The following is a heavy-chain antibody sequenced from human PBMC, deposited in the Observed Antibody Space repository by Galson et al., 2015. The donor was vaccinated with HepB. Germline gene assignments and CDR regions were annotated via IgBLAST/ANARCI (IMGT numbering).Heavy chain of an antibody. V-gene: IGHV7-4-1*02. J-gene: IGHJ3*02. CDR3: ARDRVPVYYYGSGNYHTPYAFDI. CDR2: ISPETGNT. CDR1: EYTFHNFG. Sequence: SVKVSCKASEYTFHNFGINWVRQAPGQGLEWMGWISPETGNTIYAQDFTGRFVFSLDTSVNTAYLQIRSLKTDDTAIYYCARDRVPVYYYGSGNYHTPYAFDIWGQGTMVTVSS. D-gene: IGHD3-10*01.